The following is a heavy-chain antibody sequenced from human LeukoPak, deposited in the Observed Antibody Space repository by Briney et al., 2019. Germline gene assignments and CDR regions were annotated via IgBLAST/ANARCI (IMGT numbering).Heavy chain of an antibody. J-gene: IGHJ4*02. D-gene: IGHD1-26*01. CDR1: GGTFSSYA. CDR2: ISAGNGNT. Sequence: ASVKVSCKASGGTFSSYAISWVRQAPGQGLEWMGWISAGNGNTKYSQNFQGRVTFISNTSATTAFMEPSSLRSEDAAVYYCARDSGSGNNDYWGQGTLVTVSS. V-gene: IGHV1-3*01. CDR3: ARDSGSGNNDY.